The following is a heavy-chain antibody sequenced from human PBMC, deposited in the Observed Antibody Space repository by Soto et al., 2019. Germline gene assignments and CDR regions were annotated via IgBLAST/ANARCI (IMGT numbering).Heavy chain of an antibody. D-gene: IGHD1-26*01. J-gene: IGHJ6*02. CDR2: ISSSGGYT. CDR3: ARSTGRREALRYDFGLAV. Sequence: QVQLEESGGGLVEPGGSLRLSCAASGFRVSDNYMTWIRQAPGKGLEWVSYISSSGGYTNYADSVKGRFTISKDNAKNSLSLQMDSLRGEDTAVYFCARSTGRREALRYDFGLAVWGQWTTVTVSS. V-gene: IGHV3-11*06. CDR1: GFRVSDNY.